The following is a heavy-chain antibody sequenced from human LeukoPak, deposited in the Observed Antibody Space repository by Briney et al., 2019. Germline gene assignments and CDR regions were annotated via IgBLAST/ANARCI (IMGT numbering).Heavy chain of an antibody. J-gene: IGHJ4*02. V-gene: IGHV3-20*04. CDR3: ASNSIYYGSGSDY. CDR2: INWNGGST. D-gene: IGHD3-10*01. CDR1: GFTFDDYG. Sequence: VGSLRLSCAASGFTFDDYGMSWVRQAPGKGLEWGSGINWNGGSTGYADSVKGRFTISRDNAKNSLYLQINSLRAEDTALYYCASNSIYYGSGSDYRGQGTLVTVSS.